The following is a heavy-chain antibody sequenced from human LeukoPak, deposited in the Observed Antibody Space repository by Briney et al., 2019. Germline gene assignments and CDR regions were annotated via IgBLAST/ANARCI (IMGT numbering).Heavy chain of an antibody. Sequence: TSETLSLTCAVYGGSFSGYYWSWIRQPPGKGLEWIGEINHSGSTNYNPSLKSRVTISVDTSKNQFSLKLSSVTAADTAVYYCAKGQRPARIYYFDYWGQGTLVTVSS. CDR3: AKGQRPARIYYFDY. D-gene: IGHD6-6*01. CDR1: GGSFSGYY. CDR2: INHSGST. J-gene: IGHJ4*02. V-gene: IGHV4-34*01.